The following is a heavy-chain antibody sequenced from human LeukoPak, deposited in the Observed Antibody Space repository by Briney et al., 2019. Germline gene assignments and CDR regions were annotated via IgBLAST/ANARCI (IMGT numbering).Heavy chain of an antibody. CDR2: ISGSGGST. CDR1: GFTFSSYA. J-gene: IGHJ4*02. V-gene: IGHV3-23*01. Sequence: GGSLRLSCAASGFTFSSYAMSWVRQAPGKGVEWVSAISGSGGSTYYADSVKGRFTISRDNSKNTLYLQMNSLRAEDTAVYYCAKSLPVEYYYDSSGYYRVAYWGQGTLVAVSS. CDR3: AKSLPVEYYYDSSGYYRVAY. D-gene: IGHD3-22*01.